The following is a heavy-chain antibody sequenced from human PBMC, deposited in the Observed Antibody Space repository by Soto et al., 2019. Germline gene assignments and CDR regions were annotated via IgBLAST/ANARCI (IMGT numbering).Heavy chain of an antibody. CDR2: IYSGGST. D-gene: IGHD3-10*01. V-gene: IGHV3-66*01. CDR1: GFTVSSNY. CDR3: ASETMEIFDY. Sequence: EVQLVESGGGLVQPGGSLRLSCAASGFTVSSNYMSWVRQAPGKGLEWVSVIYSGGSTYYADSVKGRFTISRDNSKTPLYLQMNSLRAEDTAVYYCASETMEIFDYWGQGTLVTVSS. J-gene: IGHJ4*02.